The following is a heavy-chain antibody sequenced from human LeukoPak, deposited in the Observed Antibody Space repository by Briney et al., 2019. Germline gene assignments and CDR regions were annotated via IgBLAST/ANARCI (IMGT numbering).Heavy chain of an antibody. D-gene: IGHD2-2*01. CDR3: TTPTYYCSSTSCYFEASDAFDI. J-gene: IGHJ3*02. CDR2: IKSKTDGGTT. CDR1: GFTFSNAW. Sequence: GGSLRLSCAASGFTFSNAWMSWVLQAPGKGLEWVVRIKSKTDGGTTDYAAPVKGRFTISRDDSKNTLYLQMNSLKTEDTAVYYCTTPTYYCSSTSCYFEASDAFDIWGQGTMVTVSS. V-gene: IGHV3-15*01.